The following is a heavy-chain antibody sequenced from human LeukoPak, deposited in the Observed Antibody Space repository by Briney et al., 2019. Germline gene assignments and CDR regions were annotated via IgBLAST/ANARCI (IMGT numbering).Heavy chain of an antibody. CDR2: INHSGST. V-gene: IGHV4-34*01. D-gene: IGHD2-2*01. Sequence: SETLSLTCAVYGGSFSGYYWSWIRQPPGKGLEWIGEINHSGSTNYNPSLKSRVTKSVDTSKNQFSLKLSSVTAADTAVYYCARGSHGEYQLLHSGGWFDPWGQGTLVTVSS. CDR1: GGSFSGYY. CDR3: ARGSHGEYQLLHSGGWFDP. J-gene: IGHJ5*02.